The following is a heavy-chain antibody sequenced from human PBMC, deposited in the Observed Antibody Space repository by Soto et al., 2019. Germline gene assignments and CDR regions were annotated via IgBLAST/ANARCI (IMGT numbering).Heavy chain of an antibody. V-gene: IGHV3-23*01. D-gene: IGHD3-22*01. CDR1: GFTFSSYA. J-gene: IGHJ6*02. CDR3: AKCRDNTGYSYYCYGMDI. Sequence: EVQLLESGGGLVQPGGSLRLSCAASGFTFSSYAMSWVRQAPGKGLEWVSAISGSGGSTYYADSVRGRFTVSRDNSKKTLYLQMNSLRAEDTAVYYCAKCRDNTGYSYYCYGMDIWGQGTTVTVSS. CDR2: ISGSGGST.